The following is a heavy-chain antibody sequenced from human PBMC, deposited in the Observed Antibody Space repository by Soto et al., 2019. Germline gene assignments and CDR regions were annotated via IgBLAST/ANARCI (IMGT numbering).Heavy chain of an antibody. CDR2: IYYSGVT. V-gene: IGHV4-59*01. Sequence: QGQLQESGPGLVKPSETLSLTCTVSGDSISTYNWGWIRQPLGKGLEWIGCIYYSGVTNYNPSLKSRVTISVDTPKNQLSLKLNSVTAADTAVYYCARVAADIASWLDPWGQGTLVTVSS. J-gene: IGHJ5*02. D-gene: IGHD5-12*01. CDR1: GDSISTYN. CDR3: ARVAADIASWLDP.